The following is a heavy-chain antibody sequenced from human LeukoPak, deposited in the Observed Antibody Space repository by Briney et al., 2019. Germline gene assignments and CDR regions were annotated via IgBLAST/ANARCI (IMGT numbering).Heavy chain of an antibody. D-gene: IGHD3-10*01. CDR3: ARVEEGYGSGRRENYYYYYMDV. J-gene: IGHJ6*03. Sequence: ASETLSLTCTVSGGSISSYYWSWIRQPPGKGLEWIGYIYYSGSTNYNPSLKSRVTISVDTSKNQFSLKLSSVTAADTAVYYCARVEEGYGSGRRENYYYYYMDVWGKGTTVTISS. CDR2: IYYSGST. V-gene: IGHV4-59*01. CDR1: GGSISSYY.